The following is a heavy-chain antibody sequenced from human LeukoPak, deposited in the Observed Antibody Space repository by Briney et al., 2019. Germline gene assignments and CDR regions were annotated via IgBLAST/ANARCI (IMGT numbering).Heavy chain of an antibody. Sequence: GGSLRLSCAASGFTFSSYAMHWVRQAPGKGLEYVSAISSNGGSTYYANSVKGRFTISIDNSKNTLYLQMGSLRAEDMAVYYCARYSSESYFDYWGQGTLVTVSS. J-gene: IGHJ4*02. CDR2: ISSNGGST. CDR1: GFTFSSYA. D-gene: IGHD6-25*01. V-gene: IGHV3-64*01. CDR3: ARYSSESYFDY.